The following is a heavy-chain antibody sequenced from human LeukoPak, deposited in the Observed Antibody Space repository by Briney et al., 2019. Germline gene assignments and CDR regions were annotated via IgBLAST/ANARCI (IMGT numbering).Heavy chain of an antibody. D-gene: IGHD2-2*01. J-gene: IGHJ6*02. CDR1: GFTFSSYG. CDR3: AKDLRSNGMDV. Sequence: GGSLSLSCAASGFTFSSYGMPWVRQAPGKWLEWVAVISYDGSNKYYADSVKGRFTISRDNSKNTLYLQMNSLRAEDTAVYYCAKDLRSNGMDVWGQGTTVTVSS. V-gene: IGHV3-30*18. CDR2: ISYDGSNK.